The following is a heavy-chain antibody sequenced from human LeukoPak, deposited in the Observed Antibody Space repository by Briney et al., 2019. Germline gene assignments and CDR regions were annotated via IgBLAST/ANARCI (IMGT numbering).Heavy chain of an antibody. Sequence: PSETLSLTCAVYGGSFSGYYWSWIRQPPGKGLEWIGEINHSGSTNYNPSLKSRVTISVDTSKNQFSLKLSSVTAADTAVYYCARERGGEGALDIWGQGTMVTVSS. J-gene: IGHJ3*02. CDR1: GGSFSGYY. D-gene: IGHD3-10*01. V-gene: IGHV4-34*01. CDR3: ARERGGEGALDI. CDR2: INHSGST.